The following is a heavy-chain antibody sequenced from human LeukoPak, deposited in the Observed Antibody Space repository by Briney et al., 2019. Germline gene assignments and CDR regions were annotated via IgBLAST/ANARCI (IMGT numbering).Heavy chain of an antibody. Sequence: SETLSLTCAVSGDSISSKNWWNWVRQPPGKGLEWIGEIYHGGNTNYNPPLKSRVTISVDKSKNQFSLILSSVTAADTAVYYCARDREYSKSWSFDYWGQGTLVTVSS. V-gene: IGHV4-4*02. D-gene: IGHD6-13*01. CDR2: IYHGGNT. CDR1: GDSISSKNW. J-gene: IGHJ4*02. CDR3: ARDREYSKSWSFDY.